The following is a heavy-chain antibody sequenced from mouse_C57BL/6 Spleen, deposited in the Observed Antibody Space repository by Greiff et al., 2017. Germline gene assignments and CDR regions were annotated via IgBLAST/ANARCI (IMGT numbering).Heavy chain of an antibody. CDR1: GYTFTSYD. V-gene: IGHV1-85*01. D-gene: IGHD2-4*01. Sequence: QVQLQQSGPELVKPGASVKLSCKASGYTFTSYDINWVKQRPGQGLAWIGWIYPSDGSTKSNEKFKGKATLTVDTSSSTAYMELHSLTSEYSAVYFGARERDYDGNYYAMDYWGQGTSVTVAS. CDR3: ARERDYDGNYYAMDY. CDR2: IYPSDGST. J-gene: IGHJ4*01.